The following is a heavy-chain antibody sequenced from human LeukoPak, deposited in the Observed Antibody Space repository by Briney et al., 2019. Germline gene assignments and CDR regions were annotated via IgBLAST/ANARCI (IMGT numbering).Heavy chain of an antibody. CDR1: GFTFSSYS. Sequence: PGGSLRLSCAASGFTFSSYSMNWVRQAPGEGLEWVSSISSGSSYIYYEDSVKGRFTISRDNAKNALYLQMNSLRAEDTAVYYCARGGSTSSEVEYWGEGTLAADSS. J-gene: IGHJ4*02. D-gene: IGHD2-2*01. V-gene: IGHV3-21*01. CDR2: ISSGSSYI. CDR3: ARGGSTSSEVEY.